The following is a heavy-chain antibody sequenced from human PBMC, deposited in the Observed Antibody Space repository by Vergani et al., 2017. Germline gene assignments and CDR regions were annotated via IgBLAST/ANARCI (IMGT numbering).Heavy chain of an antibody. D-gene: IGHD6-19*01. CDR2: IHYSENT. J-gene: IGHJ5*02. V-gene: IGHV4-59*11. CDR1: FDSIRNLY. Sequence: QVQLQESGPGLVKSSETLSLTCSVSFDSIRNLYCNWIRQPPGKGLEWIGSIHYSENTNYNPSLKTRVTISVDTSKNQFSLTLTSVTAADTALYYCASDTHSGQRADRWGQGILVTVTS. CDR3: ASDTHSGQRADR.